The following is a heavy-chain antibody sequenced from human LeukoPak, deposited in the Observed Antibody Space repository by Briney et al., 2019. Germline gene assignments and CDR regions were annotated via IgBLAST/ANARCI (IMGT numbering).Heavy chain of an antibody. Sequence: SETLSLTCTVSGYSISSGYYWGWIRQPPGKGLEWIGSIYHSGSTYYNPSLKSRVTISVDTSKNQFSLKLSSVTAADTAVYYCARGTLVVTHFDYWGQGTLVTVSS. CDR2: IYHSGST. V-gene: IGHV4-38-2*02. CDR3: ARGTLVVTHFDY. J-gene: IGHJ4*02. D-gene: IGHD3-22*01. CDR1: GYSISSGYY.